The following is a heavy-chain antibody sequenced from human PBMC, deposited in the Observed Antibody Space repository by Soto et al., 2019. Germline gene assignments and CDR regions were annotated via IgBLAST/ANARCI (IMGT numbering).Heavy chain of an antibody. CDR1: GGAISGYY. D-gene: IGHD6-13*01. V-gene: IGHV4-4*07. CDR2: IYSSGST. Sequence: ETLSLTCTVTGGAISGYYWTWIRQSDGEGLEWIGRIYSSGSTNYNPSLKSRVTTSLDTSMNYFSLRLSSVTAADTAVYYCARGSSTPNGYGMDVWGQGTTVTVSS. J-gene: IGHJ6*02. CDR3: ARGSSTPNGYGMDV.